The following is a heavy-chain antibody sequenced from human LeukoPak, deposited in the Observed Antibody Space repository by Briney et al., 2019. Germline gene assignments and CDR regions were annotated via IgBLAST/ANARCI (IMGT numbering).Heavy chain of an antibody. CDR3: ARGPSYYLDRAFDI. CDR1: GDSFSSNSAA. D-gene: IGHD1-26*01. CDR2: TYYRSKWYN. V-gene: IGHV6-1*01. J-gene: IGHJ3*02. Sequence: SQTLSLTCAISGDSFSSNSAAWDWTRQSPSRGLEWLGRTYYRSKWYNDSAVSVKSRITINPDTSKNQFFLQLNSVTPEDTAVYYCARGPSYYLDRAFDIWGQGTMVTVSS.